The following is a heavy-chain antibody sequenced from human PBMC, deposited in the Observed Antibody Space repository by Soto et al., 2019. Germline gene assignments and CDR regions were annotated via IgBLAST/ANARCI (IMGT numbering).Heavy chain of an antibody. D-gene: IGHD3-3*01. CDR3: ARGGQDFWSGPFDY. J-gene: IGHJ4*02. Sequence: SGTLSLTCAVSYGSISTYFCNWIRQPAGKGLEWIGRIDNSGNTNYNPSLKSRVTMSADTSRNQFSLKLNSVTAADTAVYYCARGGQDFWSGPFDYWGQGALVTVSS. V-gene: IGHV4-4*07. CDR1: YGSISTYF. CDR2: IDNSGNT.